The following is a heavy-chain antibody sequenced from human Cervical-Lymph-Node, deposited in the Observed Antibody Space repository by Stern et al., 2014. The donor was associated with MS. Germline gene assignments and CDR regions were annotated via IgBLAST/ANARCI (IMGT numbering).Heavy chain of an antibody. CDR1: GFTFSSSG. CDR2: IWYDGSNR. D-gene: IGHD4-23*01. Sequence: MQLVESGGGVVQPGRSLRLSCAASGFTFSSSGMHWVRQAPGKGLEWLAIIWYDGSNRYYADSVKGRFTISRDNSKNTLYPQMNSLRAEDTAVYYCAREGGNTAEYFQHWGQGTLVTVSS. CDR3: AREGGNTAEYFQH. V-gene: IGHV3-33*01. J-gene: IGHJ1*01.